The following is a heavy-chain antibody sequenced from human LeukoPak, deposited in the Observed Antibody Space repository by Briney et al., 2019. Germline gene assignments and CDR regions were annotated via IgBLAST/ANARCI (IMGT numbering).Heavy chain of an antibody. CDR1: GFTFSSYA. V-gene: IGHV3-30-3*01. Sequence: GGSLRLSCAASGFTFSSYAMHWVGQAPGKGLEWVAVISYDGSNKYYADSVKGRFTISRDNSKNTLYLQMNSLRAEDTAVHYCARCIAVAGTLYYGMDVWGQGTTVTVSS. J-gene: IGHJ6*02. CDR2: ISYDGSNK. D-gene: IGHD6-19*01. CDR3: ARCIAVAGTLYYGMDV.